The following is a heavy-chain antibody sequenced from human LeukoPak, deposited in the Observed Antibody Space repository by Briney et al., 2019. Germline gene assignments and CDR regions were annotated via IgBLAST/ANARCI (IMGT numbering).Heavy chain of an antibody. CDR3: ARGLVVCDY. D-gene: IGHD6-19*01. J-gene: IGHJ4*02. V-gene: IGHV3-21*04. CDR2: ISSSSISM. CDR1: GFTFSSYS. Sequence: GGSLRLSCAASGFTFSSYSMSWVRQGPGKGLEWVSSISSSSISMFYADSVKGRFTISRDNAKNSLFLQMNSLRAEDTAVYYCARGLVVCDYWGQGTLVTVSS.